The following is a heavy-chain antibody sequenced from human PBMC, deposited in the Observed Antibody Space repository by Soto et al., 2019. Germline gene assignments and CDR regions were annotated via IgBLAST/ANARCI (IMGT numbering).Heavy chain of an antibody. CDR1: GFTFSSYA. Sequence: GGSLRLSCAASGFTFSSYAMSWVRQAPGKGLEWVSVIYSGGSTYYAASVKGRFTISRDNSKNTLYLQMNSLRAEDTAVYYCAKTANGWFSAFDIWGQGTMVTVSS. V-gene: IGHV3-23*03. CDR2: IYSGGST. D-gene: IGHD6-19*01. CDR3: AKTANGWFSAFDI. J-gene: IGHJ3*02.